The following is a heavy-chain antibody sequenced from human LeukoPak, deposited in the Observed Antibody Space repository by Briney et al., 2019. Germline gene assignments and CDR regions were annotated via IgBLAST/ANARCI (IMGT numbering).Heavy chain of an antibody. CDR3: AKDEGGATPLDF. CDR2: ISANNGNT. V-gene: IGHV1-18*01. J-gene: IGHJ4*02. D-gene: IGHD1-26*01. Sequence: ASVTVSCKASGYTFTSFGISWVRQAPGQGLEWIGWISANNGNTNYAQKLQGRVTMTTDTSTSTAYMEMRSLISDDTAVYYCAKDEGGATPLDFWGQGTLVTVSS. CDR1: GYTFTSFG.